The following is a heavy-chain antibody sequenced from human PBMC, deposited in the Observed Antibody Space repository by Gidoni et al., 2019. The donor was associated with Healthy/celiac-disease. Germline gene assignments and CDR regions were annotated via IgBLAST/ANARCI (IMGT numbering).Heavy chain of an antibody. CDR1: GFTFDDYA. Sequence: EVQLVESGGGLVQPGRSLRLSCAPSGFTFDDYAMPWVRQAPGKGLWWVSGISWNSGSIGYADSVKGRFTISRDNAKNSLYLQMNSLRAEDTALYYCAKASGGDYGDYYYFDYWGQGTLVTVSS. CDR3: AKASGGDYGDYYYFDY. CDR2: ISWNSGSI. D-gene: IGHD4-17*01. V-gene: IGHV3-9*01. J-gene: IGHJ4*02.